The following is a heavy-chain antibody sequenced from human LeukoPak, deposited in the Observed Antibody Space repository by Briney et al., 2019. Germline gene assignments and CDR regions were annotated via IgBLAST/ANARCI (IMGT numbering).Heavy chain of an antibody. CDR3: ARDLGELGFDY. CDR2: ISSSSSYI. CDR1: GXTFSXYS. V-gene: IGHV3-21*01. J-gene: IGHJ4*02. D-gene: IGHD2-21*01. Sequence: XAASGXTFSXYSMNWVRQAPGKGLEWVSSISSSSSYIYYADSVKGRFTISRDNAKNSLYLQMNSLRAEDTAVYYCARDLGELGFDYWGQGTLVTVSS.